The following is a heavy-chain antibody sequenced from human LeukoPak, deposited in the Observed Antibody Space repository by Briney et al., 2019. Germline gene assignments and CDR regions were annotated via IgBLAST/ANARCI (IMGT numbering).Heavy chain of an antibody. Sequence: ASVKVSCKASGYTFSSYYMHWVRQAPGQGLEWMGIINPSGGSTSYAQKFQGRVTMTRDMSTSTVYMELSSLRSEDTAVYYCARDLYRIVVVPHYFDSWGQGTLVIVSS. D-gene: IGHD3-22*01. J-gene: IGHJ4*02. CDR2: INPSGGST. CDR3: ARDLYRIVVVPHYFDS. V-gene: IGHV1-46*01. CDR1: GYTFSSYY.